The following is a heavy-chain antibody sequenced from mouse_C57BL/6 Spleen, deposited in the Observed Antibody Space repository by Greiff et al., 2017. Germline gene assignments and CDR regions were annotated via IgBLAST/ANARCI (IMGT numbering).Heavy chain of an antibody. CDR1: GYTFTSYW. Sequence: VQLQQPGAELVKPGASVKMSCKASGYTFTSYWITWVKQRPGQGLEWIGDIYPGSGSTNYNEKFKSKATLTVATSSSTAYMQLSSLTSEDSAVYNCARPFYYYGSSSYYFDYWGQGTTLTVSS. V-gene: IGHV1-55*01. J-gene: IGHJ2*01. CDR3: ARPFYYYGSSSYYFDY. D-gene: IGHD1-1*01. CDR2: IYPGSGST.